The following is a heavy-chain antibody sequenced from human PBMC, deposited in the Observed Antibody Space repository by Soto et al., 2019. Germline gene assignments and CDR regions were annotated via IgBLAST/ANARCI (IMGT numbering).Heavy chain of an antibody. J-gene: IGHJ4*02. CDR2: INAGNGET. V-gene: IGHV1-3*01. D-gene: IGHD1-20*01. Sequence: QVQLVQSGAEVKKPGASVKVSCKASGYSFTSYAIHWVRQARGQRLEWMAWINAGNGETQYSQKFQGRVTITRDTSASTAYMALSSLRSEDTAVYYCARQLTGTTIPFDYWGQGTLVTVSS. CDR1: GYSFTSYA. CDR3: ARQLTGTTIPFDY.